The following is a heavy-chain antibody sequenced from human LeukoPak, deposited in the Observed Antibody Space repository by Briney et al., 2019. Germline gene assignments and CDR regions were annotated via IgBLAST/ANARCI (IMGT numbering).Heavy chain of an antibody. D-gene: IGHD6-19*01. CDR3: ARDGRAGSLFAY. J-gene: IGHJ4*02. V-gene: IGHV4-59*01. CDR1: GGSISGYY. CDR2: ISYSGST. Sequence: SETLSLTCTVSGGSISGYYWSWIRQPPGKGLEWVGYISYSGSTNYNPSLKSRVTISVDTSKNQFSLKLSSVTAADTAIYYCARDGRAGSLFAYWGQGTLVTVSS.